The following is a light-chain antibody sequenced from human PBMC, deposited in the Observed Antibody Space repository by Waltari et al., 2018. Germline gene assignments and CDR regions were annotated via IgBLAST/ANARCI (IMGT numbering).Light chain of an antibody. CDR2: GAS. V-gene: IGKV3-11*01. CDR1: PGIGNY. CDR3: QQRGDWPIT. J-gene: IGKJ5*01. Sequence: EIVLTQAPATLSLSPGERGTLSCRASPGIGNYLAWYHQKPGQAPRLLIYGASDRATGIPARFSGSGSGTDFTLTISSLEPEDFAVYYCQQRGDWPITFGQGTRLEIK.